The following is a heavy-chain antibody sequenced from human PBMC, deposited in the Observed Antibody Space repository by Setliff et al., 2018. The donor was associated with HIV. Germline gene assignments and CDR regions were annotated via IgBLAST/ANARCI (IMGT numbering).Heavy chain of an antibody. CDR1: GGSINNYY. CDR2: IYTSGST. D-gene: IGHD3-22*01. J-gene: IGHJ4*02. Sequence: PSETLSLTCTVSGGSINNYYWSWIRQPAGKGLEWIGHIYTSGSTNYNPSLKSRVTISVDTSKNQFSLKLSSVTAADTAVYYCARVGLMWLDPYWGQGTLVTVSS. V-gene: IGHV4-4*07. CDR3: ARVGLMWLDPY.